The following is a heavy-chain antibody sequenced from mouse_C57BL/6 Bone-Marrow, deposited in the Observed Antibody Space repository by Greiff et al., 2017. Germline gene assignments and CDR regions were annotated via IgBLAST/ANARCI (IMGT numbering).Heavy chain of an antibody. Sequence: QVQLQQPGAELVMPGASVKLSCKASGYTFTSCWMHWVKQRPGQGLEWIGEIDPSDSYTNYNQKFKGKSTLTVDKSSSPAYMQLSSLTSEDSAVYYCARNYDYDVEFAYWGQGTLVTVSA. CDR2: IDPSDSYT. CDR1: GYTFTSCW. V-gene: IGHV1-69*01. D-gene: IGHD2-4*01. CDR3: ARNYDYDVEFAY. J-gene: IGHJ3*01.